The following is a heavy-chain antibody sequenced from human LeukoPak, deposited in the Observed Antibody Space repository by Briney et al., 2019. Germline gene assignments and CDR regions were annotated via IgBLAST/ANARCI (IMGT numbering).Heavy chain of an antibody. CDR3: AKDSAVFGSGPYYYYYMDV. CDR1: GFTFSSYG. CDR2: IRYDGSNK. Sequence: GRSLRLSCAASGFTFSSYGMHWVRQAPGKGLEWVASIRYDGSNKYYADSVKGRFTISRDNSKNTLYLQMNSLRAEDTAVYYCAKDSAVFGSGPYYYYYMDVWGKGTTVTVSS. J-gene: IGHJ6*03. V-gene: IGHV3-30*02. D-gene: IGHD3-3*01.